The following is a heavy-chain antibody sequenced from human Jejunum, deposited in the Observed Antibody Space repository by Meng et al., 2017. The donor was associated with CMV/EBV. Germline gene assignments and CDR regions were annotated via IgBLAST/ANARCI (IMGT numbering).Heavy chain of an antibody. CDR3: AKLDTAMANYYQYYYGMDV. J-gene: IGHJ6*02. V-gene: IGHV3-33*06. CDR2: IWSDGSKR. Sequence: STYGMHWVRQAPGKGLEWVAVIWSDGSKRNYADSVKGRFTISRDNSKNTLYLQMNSLRAEDTAVYYCAKLDTAMANYYQYYYGMDVWGQGTTVTVSS. CDR1: STYG. D-gene: IGHD5-18*01.